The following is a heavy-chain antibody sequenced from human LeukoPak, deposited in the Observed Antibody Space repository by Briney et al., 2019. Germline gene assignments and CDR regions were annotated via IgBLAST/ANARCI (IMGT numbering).Heavy chain of an antibody. V-gene: IGHV3-23*01. Sequence: GGSLRLSCAASGFTFSSYAMTWVRQAPGKGLEWVSAISPTDGTTFYADSVKGRFTISRDNSKNTLYLQMSSLRAEDTALYYCAKRYGRSGSCPRNYYFCGLDVWGQGTTVTVSS. CDR3: AKRYGRSGSCPRNYYFCGLDV. J-gene: IGHJ6*02. CDR1: GFTFSSYA. CDR2: ISPTDGTT. D-gene: IGHD2-15*01.